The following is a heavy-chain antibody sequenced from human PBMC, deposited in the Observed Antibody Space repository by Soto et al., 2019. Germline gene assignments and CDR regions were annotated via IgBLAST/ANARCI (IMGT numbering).Heavy chain of an antibody. J-gene: IGHJ4*02. CDR3: GPHPGGGDY. Sequence: EVQLVESGGGLIQPGGSLRLSCAVSGFTVSNNYMSWVRQAPGKGLEGVSVIYSGGYTAYGDSVKGRFTISRDNSKNTLILQKNTLGAAAAAGFYCGPHPGGGDYWGQGTLVTVSS. CDR1: GFTVSNNY. D-gene: IGHD3-10*01. V-gene: IGHV3-53*01. CDR2: IYSGGYT.